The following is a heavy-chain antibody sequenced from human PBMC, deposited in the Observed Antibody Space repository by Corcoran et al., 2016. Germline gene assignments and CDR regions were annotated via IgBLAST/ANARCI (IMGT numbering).Heavy chain of an antibody. CDR2: IYYSGST. J-gene: IGHJ4*02. CDR3: ARSAEGDYVKYYFDY. D-gene: IGHD4-17*01. CDR1: GGSISSYY. Sequence: QVQLQESGPGLVKPSETLSLTCTVSGGSISSYYWSWIRQPPGKGLEWIGYIYYSGSTNYNPSLKSRVTISVDTSKNQFSLKLSSVTAADTAVYYCARSAEGDYVKYYFDYWGQGTLVTVSS. V-gene: IGHV4-59*01.